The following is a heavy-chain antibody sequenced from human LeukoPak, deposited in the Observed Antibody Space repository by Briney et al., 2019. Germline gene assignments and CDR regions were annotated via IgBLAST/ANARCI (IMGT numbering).Heavy chain of an antibody. D-gene: IGHD2-15*01. Sequence: SVKVSCKASRGTFSSYAISWVRQAPGQGLEWMGGIIPIFGTANYAQKFQGRVTITADESTSTAYMELSSLRSEDTAVYYYAKVVAATQDYYYGMDVWGQGTTVTVSS. CDR3: AKVVAATQDYYYGMDV. CDR2: IIPIFGTA. J-gene: IGHJ6*02. V-gene: IGHV1-69*13. CDR1: RGTFSSYA.